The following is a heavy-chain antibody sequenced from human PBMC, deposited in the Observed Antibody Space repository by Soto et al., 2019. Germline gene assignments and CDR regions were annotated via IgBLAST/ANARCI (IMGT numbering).Heavy chain of an antibody. D-gene: IGHD6-13*01. CDR1: GYTFTSYG. Sequence: ASVKVSCKASGYTFTSYGISWVRQAPGQGLEWMGWISAYNGNTNYAQKLQGRVTMTTDTSTSTAYMELRSLRSDDTAVYYCARGGSSSWHYYHYYYMDVWGKGTTVTVSS. CDR3: ARGGSSSWHYYHYYYMDV. J-gene: IGHJ6*03. CDR2: ISAYNGNT. V-gene: IGHV1-18*01.